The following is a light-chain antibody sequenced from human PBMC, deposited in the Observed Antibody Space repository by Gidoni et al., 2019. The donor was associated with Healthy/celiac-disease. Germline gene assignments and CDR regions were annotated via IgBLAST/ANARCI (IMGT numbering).Light chain of an antibody. CDR1: QSDSSSY. V-gene: IGKV3-20*01. J-gene: IGKJ4*01. CDR3: QQYGSP. Sequence: EIVLTQSPGTLSLSPGERATLSCRASQSDSSSYLAWYQQKPGQAPRLLIYGASRRATGIPDRFSGSGSGTDFTLTISRLEPEDFAVYYCQQYGSPFGGGTKVEIK. CDR2: GAS.